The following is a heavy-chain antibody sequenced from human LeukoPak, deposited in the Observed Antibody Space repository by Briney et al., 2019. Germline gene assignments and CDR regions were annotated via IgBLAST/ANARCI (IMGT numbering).Heavy chain of an antibody. CDR2: ISGSGGST. CDR3: AKTRIDYGGNWFDP. V-gene: IGHV3-23*01. Sequence: GGSLRLSCAASGFTFSSYAMHWVRKAPGKGLEWVAAISGSGGSTYYADSVKGRFTISRDNSKNTLYLQMNSLRAEDTAVYYCAKTRIDYGGNWFDPWGQGTLVTVSS. D-gene: IGHD4-23*01. J-gene: IGHJ5*02. CDR1: GFTFSSYA.